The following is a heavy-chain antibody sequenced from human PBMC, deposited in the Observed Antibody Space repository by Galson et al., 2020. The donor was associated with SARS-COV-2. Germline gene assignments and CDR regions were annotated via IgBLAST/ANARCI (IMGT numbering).Heavy chain of an antibody. V-gene: IGHV4-30-2*01. CDR1: GNSVSGGSYS. CDR2: VYHSGTT. D-gene: IGHD4-17*01. J-gene: IGHJ5*01. CDR3: ARAERKFGDLRSYWFDS. Sequence: ASETLYLTCVVSGNSVSGGSYSWTWIRQAPGKGLEWIGFVYHSGTTYYNPSLKSRVTIFVDMTINHLSLKLSSVTAADTAVYYCARAERKFGDLRSYWFDSWGQGIPVTVAS.